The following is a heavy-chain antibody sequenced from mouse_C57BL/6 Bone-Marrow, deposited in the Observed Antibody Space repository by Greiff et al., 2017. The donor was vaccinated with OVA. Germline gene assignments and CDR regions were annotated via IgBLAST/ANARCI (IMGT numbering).Heavy chain of an antibody. D-gene: IGHD1-1*01. V-gene: IGHV1-5*01. CDR3: TRTYYCSSDDYWYFDV. Sequence: VQLQQSGTVLARPGASVKMSCKTSGYTFTSSWMHWVKQRPGQGLEWIGAIYPGNSDNSYNQKFKGKAKLTAAQSASTAYMERSSLTNECSAVYYGTRTYYCSSDDYWYFDVWGTGTTGTVSS. CDR2: IYPGNSDN. CDR1: GYTFTSSW. J-gene: IGHJ1*03.